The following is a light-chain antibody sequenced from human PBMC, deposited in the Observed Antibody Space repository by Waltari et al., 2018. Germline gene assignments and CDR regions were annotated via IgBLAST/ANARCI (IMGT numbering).Light chain of an antibody. J-gene: IGKJ4*01. CDR1: QDISNY. V-gene: IGKV1-17*03. CDR3: LQYYRYPLT. Sequence: DIQMTQSPSAMSASVVDTVTITCRASQDISNYLAWFQQKPAKVPKRLIYDASSLQSGVPSRFSGSGSGAEFTLTISSLQPEDFASYYCLQYYRYPLTFGGGTKVEIK. CDR2: DAS.